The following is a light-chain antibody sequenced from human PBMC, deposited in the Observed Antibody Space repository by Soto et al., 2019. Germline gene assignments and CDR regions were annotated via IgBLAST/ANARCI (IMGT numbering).Light chain of an antibody. V-gene: IGKV3-20*01. J-gene: IGKJ2*01. CDR3: QQYGSSPPENT. Sequence: EIVLTQSPGTLSLSPGERATLSCRASQSVSSSYLAWYQQKHGQAPRLLIYGASSRATGIPDRFSGSGSGTDFTLTISRLEPEDFAVYYCQQYGSSPPENTFGQGTKLEIK. CDR1: QSVSSSY. CDR2: GAS.